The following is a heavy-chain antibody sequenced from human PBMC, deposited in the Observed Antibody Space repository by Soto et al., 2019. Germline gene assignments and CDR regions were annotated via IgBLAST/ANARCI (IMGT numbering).Heavy chain of an antibody. CDR1: GYTFSHYA. CDR3: ARGRISYCSGGSCSSTDY. D-gene: IGHD2-15*01. CDR2: INAGNTKT. V-gene: IGHV1-3*01. J-gene: IGHJ4*02. Sequence: ASVKVSCKASGYTFSHYAMHWVRQAPGQRLEWMGWINAGNTKTKYSQKFQGRVTFTRDTSASTDYMETSSLTSEDTAVYYCARGRISYCSGGSCSSTDYWGQGTLVTVSS.